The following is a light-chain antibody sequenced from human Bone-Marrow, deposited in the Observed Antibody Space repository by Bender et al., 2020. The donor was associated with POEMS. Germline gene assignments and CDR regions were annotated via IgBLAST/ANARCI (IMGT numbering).Light chain of an antibody. Sequence: QSVLTQPPSASGTPGQSVIISCSGTDSNFGGNNVNWYQHLPGTAPRLVVYSNYQRPSGVSTRFSGSKSDNTASLTISGLQAEDEADYHCCSYAGSSTWVFGGGTKLTVL. V-gene: IGLV1-44*01. CDR2: SNY. J-gene: IGLJ3*02. CDR3: CSYAGSSTWV. CDR1: DSNFGGNN.